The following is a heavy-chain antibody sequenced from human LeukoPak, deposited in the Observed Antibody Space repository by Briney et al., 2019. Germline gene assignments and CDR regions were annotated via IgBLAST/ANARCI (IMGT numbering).Heavy chain of an antibody. D-gene: IGHD2-21*02. CDR1: GFTFSSYG. CDR3: AKDRSIVVVTAIPDY. V-gene: IGHV3-30*02. CDR2: IRYDGSNK. J-gene: IGHJ4*02. Sequence: GGPLRLSCAASGFTFSSYGMHWVRQAPGKGLEWVAFIRYDGSNKYYADSVKGRFTISRDNSKNTLYLQMNSLRAEDTAVYYCAKDRSIVVVTAIPDYWGQGTLVTVSP.